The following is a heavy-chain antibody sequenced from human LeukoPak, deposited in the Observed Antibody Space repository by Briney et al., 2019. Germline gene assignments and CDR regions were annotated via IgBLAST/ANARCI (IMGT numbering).Heavy chain of an antibody. V-gene: IGHV4-59*12. Sequence: SETLSLTCTVSGGSISSYYWSWIRQPPGKGLEWIGYIYYSGSTNYNPSLKSRVTMSVDTSKNQFSLKLSSVTAADTAVYYCARGSYDILTGSHFDYWGQGTLVTVSS. CDR1: GGSISSYY. CDR2: IYYSGST. J-gene: IGHJ4*02. D-gene: IGHD3-9*01. CDR3: ARGSYDILTGSHFDY.